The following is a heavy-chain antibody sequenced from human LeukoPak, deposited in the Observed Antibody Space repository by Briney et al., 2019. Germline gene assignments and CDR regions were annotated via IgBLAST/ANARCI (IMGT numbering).Heavy chain of an antibody. CDR3: ARTYDSDLDAFDI. CDR1: GGSISSGGYY. J-gene: IGHJ3*02. D-gene: IGHD3-22*01. Sequence: SGTLSLTCTASGGSISSGGYYWSWIRQHPGKGLEWIGYIYYSGSTYYNPSLKSRVTISVDTSKNQFSLKLSSVTAADTAVYYCARTYDSDLDAFDIWGQGTMVTVSS. CDR2: IYYSGST. V-gene: IGHV4-31*03.